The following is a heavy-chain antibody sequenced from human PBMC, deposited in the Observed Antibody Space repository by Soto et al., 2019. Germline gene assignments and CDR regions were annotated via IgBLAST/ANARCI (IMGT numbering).Heavy chain of an antibody. V-gene: IGHV3-23*01. D-gene: IGHD5-12*01. CDR3: AKDWDSGYDLRVLNNWFDP. J-gene: IGHJ5*02. Sequence: TGGSLRLSCAASGFTFSSYAMSWVRQAPGKGLEWVSAISGSGGSTYYADSVKGRFTISRDNSKNTLYLQMNSLRAEDTAVYYCAKDWDSGYDLRVLNNWFDPWGQGTLVTVSS. CDR1: GFTFSSYA. CDR2: ISGSGGST.